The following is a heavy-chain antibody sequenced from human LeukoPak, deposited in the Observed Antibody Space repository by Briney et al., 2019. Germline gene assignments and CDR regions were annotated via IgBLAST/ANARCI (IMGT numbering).Heavy chain of an antibody. V-gene: IGHV1-18*01. CDR2: ISAYNGNT. CDR1: GYTFTSNG. CDR3: ARSGAYYYDSSGYYAVGY. J-gene: IGHJ4*02. D-gene: IGHD3-22*01. Sequence: ASVTLSCTASGYTFTSNGISWGRQAPGQGLEWMGWISAYNGNTNYAQKLQGRVTMTTDTSTSTAYMELRSLRSDDTAVYYCARSGAYYYDSSGYYAVGYWGQGTLVTVSS.